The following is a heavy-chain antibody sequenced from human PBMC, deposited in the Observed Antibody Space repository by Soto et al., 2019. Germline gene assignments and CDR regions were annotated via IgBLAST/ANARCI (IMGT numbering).Heavy chain of an antibody. J-gene: IGHJ4*02. V-gene: IGHV3-30-3*01. CDR1: GFTFSSYA. CDR3: ASDSTPEFTSIPGY. Sequence: QVQLVESGGGVVQPGRSLRLSCAASGFTFSSYAMHWVRQAPGKGLEWVAVISYDGSNKYYADSVKGRFTISRDNSKNTLYLQMNSLRAEDTAVYYCASDSTPEFTSIPGYWGQGTLVPVSS. D-gene: IGHD2-2*01. CDR2: ISYDGSNK.